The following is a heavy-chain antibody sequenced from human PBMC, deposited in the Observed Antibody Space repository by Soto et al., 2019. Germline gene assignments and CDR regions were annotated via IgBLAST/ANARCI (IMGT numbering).Heavy chain of an antibody. D-gene: IGHD1-1*01. CDR1: GYTFSDHD. Sequence: QVQLVQSGAEVKKPGASVKVSCKASGYTFSDHDINWVRQASGQVPEWLGWMNPNSGDTGHAQNFQGRVTMTRDTSKRTAYMELSSLRSEDTAVYYCARVGGNWNDDYFDYWGQGTLVNVSS. J-gene: IGHJ4*02. CDR3: ARVGGNWNDDYFDY. CDR2: MNPNSGDT. V-gene: IGHV1-8*01.